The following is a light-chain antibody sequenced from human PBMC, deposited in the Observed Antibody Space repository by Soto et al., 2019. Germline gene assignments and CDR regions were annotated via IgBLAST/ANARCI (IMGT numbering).Light chain of an antibody. CDR1: SNDIGYNNY. CDR2: EVT. CDR3: SSFAVRYNYVL. J-gene: IGLJ2*01. Sequence: QSALTQPPSASGSPGQSVTISCTGPSNDIGYNNYGSWYQKHPGRAPKPIIFEVTQRPSGVPARFSGSRSGNTASLTVSGLQAEDEAEYFCSSFAVRYNYVLFGGGTKLTVL. V-gene: IGLV2-8*01.